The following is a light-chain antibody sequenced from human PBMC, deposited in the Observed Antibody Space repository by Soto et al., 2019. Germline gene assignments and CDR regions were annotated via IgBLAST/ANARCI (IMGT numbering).Light chain of an antibody. J-gene: IGKJ5*01. Sequence: EIVMTQSPLTLPVTPGEPASMSCRSSQSLPYNNTFNYLDWYLQKPGQSPHLLIYLGSNRASGVPDRFSGSGSGTDFSLKISRVEAEDVGTYYCMQALQSLTFGQGTRLEIK. CDR1: QSLPYNNTFNY. V-gene: IGKV2-28*01. CDR2: LGS. CDR3: MQALQSLT.